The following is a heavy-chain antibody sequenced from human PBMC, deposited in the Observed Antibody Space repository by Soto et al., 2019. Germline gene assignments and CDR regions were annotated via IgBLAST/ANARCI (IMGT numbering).Heavy chain of an antibody. Sequence: EVQLVESGGGLVQPGRSLRLSCAASGFTFDDYAMHWVRQAPGKGLEWISGISWNSGSIGYADSVKGRFTISRDNAKNSLYLQMNSLRAEDTALYYWEKNESSSWYDAFDIWGQGTMVTVSS. D-gene: IGHD6-13*01. CDR2: ISWNSGSI. J-gene: IGHJ3*02. CDR3: EKNESSSWYDAFDI. CDR1: GFTFDDYA. V-gene: IGHV3-9*01.